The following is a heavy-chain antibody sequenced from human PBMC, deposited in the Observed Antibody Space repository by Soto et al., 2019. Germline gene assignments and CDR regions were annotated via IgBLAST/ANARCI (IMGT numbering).Heavy chain of an antibody. V-gene: IGHV3-23*01. J-gene: IGHJ4*02. CDR2: ISEGYKT. CDR1: GFTLSSYA. Sequence: PGGSMRLSCAGSGFTLSSYAMTWVRQAPGKGLDWVSSISEGYKTYYADSVKGRFTISRDNSKNTLYLQMNSLRAEDTALYYCAKGAKWELPLDYWGQGTLVTVSS. CDR3: AKGAKWELPLDY. D-gene: IGHD1-26*01.